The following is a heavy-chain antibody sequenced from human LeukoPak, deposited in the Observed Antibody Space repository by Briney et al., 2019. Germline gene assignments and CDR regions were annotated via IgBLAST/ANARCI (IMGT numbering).Heavy chain of an antibody. CDR2: IIPIFGTA. CDR3: ARGRFGELLF. V-gene: IGHV1-69*01. Sequence: ASVKVSCKASGGTFSSYAISWARQAPGQGLEWMGGIIPIFGTANYAQKFQGRVTITADESTSTAYMELSSLRSEDTAVYYCARGRFGELLFWGQGTLVTVSS. J-gene: IGHJ4*02. D-gene: IGHD3-10*01. CDR1: GGTFSSYA.